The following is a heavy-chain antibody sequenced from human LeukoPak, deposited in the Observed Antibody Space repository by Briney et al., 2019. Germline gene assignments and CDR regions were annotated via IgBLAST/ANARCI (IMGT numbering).Heavy chain of an antibody. D-gene: IGHD6-13*01. J-gene: IGHJ5*02. V-gene: IGHV1-18*04. CDR3: ARDTIGAAGTALNNWFDP. Sequence: ASVKVSCEASGYTFTIYYMHWVRQAPGQGLEWMGWISAYNGNTQYAQNIQGRVTMTTDTSTSTAYMELRSLRSDDTAVYYCARDTIGAAGTALNNWFDPWGQGTLVTVSS. CDR2: ISAYNGNT. CDR1: GYTFTIYY.